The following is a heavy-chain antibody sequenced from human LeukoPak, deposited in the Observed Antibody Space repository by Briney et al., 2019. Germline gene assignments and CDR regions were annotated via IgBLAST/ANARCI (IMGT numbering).Heavy chain of an antibody. CDR1: GYTFTSYG. CDR3: ARDHRRPGYSSSWLFDY. CDR2: VNPNSGGT. V-gene: IGHV1-2*04. D-gene: IGHD6-13*01. Sequence: ASVKVSCKASGYTFTSYGISWVRQAPGQGLEWMGWVNPNSGGTNYAQKFQGWVTMTRDTSISTAYMELSRLRSDDTAVYYCARDHRRPGYSSSWLFDYWGQGTLVTVSS. J-gene: IGHJ4*02.